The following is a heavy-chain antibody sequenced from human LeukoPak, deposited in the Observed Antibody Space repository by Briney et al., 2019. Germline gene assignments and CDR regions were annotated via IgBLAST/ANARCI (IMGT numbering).Heavy chain of an antibody. D-gene: IGHD2-2*02. CDR1: GGSFSGYY. J-gene: IGHJ4*02. CDR2: INHSGST. V-gene: IGHV4-34*01. CDR3: ARLRVVVPAAIGSDYFDY. Sequence: PSETLSLTCAVYGGSFSGYYWSWIRQPPGKGLEWIGEINHSGSTNYNPSLKSRVTISVDTSKNQFSLKLSSVTAADTAVYYCARLRVVVPAAIGSDYFDYWGQGTLVTVSS.